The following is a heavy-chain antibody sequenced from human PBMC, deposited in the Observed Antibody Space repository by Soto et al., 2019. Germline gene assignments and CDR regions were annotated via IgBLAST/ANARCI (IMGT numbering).Heavy chain of an antibody. Sequence: QVQLQESAPGLVKPSQTLSLTCTVSGGSISSGGYYWSWIHQRPGKGLEWIGYIYYSGSTYYNPSLKSRVTISVETSKDQFSLKLSSVTAADTAVYYCARDGLQSGYGMDVWGQGTTVTVSS. J-gene: IGHJ6*02. D-gene: IGHD2-15*01. CDR1: GGSISSGGYY. CDR2: IYYSGST. CDR3: ARDGLQSGYGMDV. V-gene: IGHV4-31*03.